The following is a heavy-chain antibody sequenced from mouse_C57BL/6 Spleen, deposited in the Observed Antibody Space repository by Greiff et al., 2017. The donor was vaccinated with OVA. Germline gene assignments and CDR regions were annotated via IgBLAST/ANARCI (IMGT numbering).Heavy chain of an antibody. CDR1: GFTFSDYY. CDR2: ISNGGGST. V-gene: IGHV5-12*01. CDR3: ARQRGLDRGYAMDY. J-gene: IGHJ4*01. Sequence: EVQLVESGGGLVQPGGSLKLSCAASGFTFSDYYMYWVRQTPEKRLEWVAYISNGGGSTYYPDTVKGRFTISRDNAKNTLYLQMSRLKSEDTAMYYCARQRGLDRGYAMDYWGQGTSVTVSS. D-gene: IGHD3-1*01.